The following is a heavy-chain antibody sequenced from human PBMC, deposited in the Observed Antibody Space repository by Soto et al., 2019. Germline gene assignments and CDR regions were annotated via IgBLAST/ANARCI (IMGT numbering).Heavy chain of an antibody. V-gene: IGHV3-21*06. CDR3: ARDIASPGGDYFDS. CDR1: GFTFRNYN. CDR2: ISTGGAYM. Sequence: EVQLVESGVGLVKAGGSLRLFCTASGFTFRNYNMNWVRQAPGKGLEWVSSISTGGAYMFYADSVKGRFTIYRDNDQNSLFLQIDSPRAEDTAVYYCARDIASPGGDYFDSWGQGTLVTVSS. J-gene: IGHJ4*02. D-gene: IGHD2-21*01.